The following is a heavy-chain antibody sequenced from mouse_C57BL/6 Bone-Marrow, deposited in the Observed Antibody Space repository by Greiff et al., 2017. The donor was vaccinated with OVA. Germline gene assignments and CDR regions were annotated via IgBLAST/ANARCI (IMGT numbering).Heavy chain of an antibody. Sequence: VQLQQSGAELMKPGASVKLSCKATGYTFTGYWIEWVKQRPGHGLEWIGEILPGSDSTNYNEKFKGKATFTADTSSNTAYMQLSSLTTEDSAIYYCARRGTAQATWFAYWGQGTLVTVSA. J-gene: IGHJ3*01. CDR2: ILPGSDST. D-gene: IGHD3-2*02. CDR3: ARRGTAQATWFAY. CDR1: GYTFTGYW. V-gene: IGHV1-9*01.